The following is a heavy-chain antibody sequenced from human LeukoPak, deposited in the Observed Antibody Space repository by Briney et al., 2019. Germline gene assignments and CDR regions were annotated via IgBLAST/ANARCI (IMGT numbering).Heavy chain of an antibody. D-gene: IGHD2-2*01. CDR1: GYSFTSYW. J-gene: IGHJ6*04. V-gene: IGHV5-10-1*01. CDR3: ARHKRGYCSSTSCYQSV. Sequence: PGESLKISCKGSGYSFTSYWISWVRQMPGKGLEWMRRIDPSDSYTNYSPSFQGHVTISADKSIRTAYLQWSSLKASDTAMYYCARHKRGYCSSTSCYQSVRGKGTTVTVAS. CDR2: IDPSDSYT.